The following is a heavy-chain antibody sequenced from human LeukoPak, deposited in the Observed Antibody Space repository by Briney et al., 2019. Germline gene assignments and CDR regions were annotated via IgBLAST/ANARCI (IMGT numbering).Heavy chain of an antibody. CDR3: ARLVCSTIPCYGKFYFDS. CDR2: INHNGNVN. V-gene: IGHV3-7*01. D-gene: IGHD2-2*01. Sequence: TGGSLRLSCAASGFTFSSYWMNWARQAPGKGLEWVASINHNGNVNYYVDSVKGRFTISRDNAKNSVYLQMNSLRAEDTAVYYCARLVCSTIPCYGKFYFDSWGQGTLFPVSS. CDR1: GFTFSSYW. J-gene: IGHJ4*02.